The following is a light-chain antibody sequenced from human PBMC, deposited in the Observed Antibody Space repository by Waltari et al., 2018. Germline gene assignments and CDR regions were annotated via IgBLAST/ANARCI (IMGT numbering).Light chain of an antibody. CDR3: QQNNSNPLT. V-gene: IGKV1-13*02. CDR2: EAS. Sequence: FQLTQSPSSLSASVGDNVTIAFRASQAINIYLAWYQQKPGRTPKLLIYEASTGARGVPSRFSGSGSGTDFSLTINNLQTEDFGTYYCQQNNSNPLTFGGGTKVEI. CDR1: QAINIY. J-gene: IGKJ4*01.